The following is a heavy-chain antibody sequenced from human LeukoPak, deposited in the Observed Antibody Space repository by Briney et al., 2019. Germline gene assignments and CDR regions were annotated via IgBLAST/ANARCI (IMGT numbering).Heavy chain of an antibody. D-gene: IGHD2-15*01. Sequence: GGSLRLSCAASGFTFSSYAMSWVRQAPGKGLEWVSAISGSGGSTYYADSVKGRFTISRDNSKNTLYLQMNSLRAEDTAVYYCAKTHPPYCSGGSCYSDYYYYGMDVWGQGTRVTVSS. CDR1: GFTFSSYA. CDR2: ISGSGGST. CDR3: AKTHPPYCSGGSCYSDYYYYGMDV. J-gene: IGHJ6*02. V-gene: IGHV3-23*01.